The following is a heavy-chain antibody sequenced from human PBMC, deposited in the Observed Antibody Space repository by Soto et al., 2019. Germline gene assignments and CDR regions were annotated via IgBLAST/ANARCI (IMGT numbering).Heavy chain of an antibody. V-gene: IGHV4-59*01. CDR1: CGFI. J-gene: IGHJ5*02. CDR3: ARAYYDTSGYSLDP. Sequence: SETLSLTCTVSCGFIWGWIRQSPDKGLEWIGYIYNSGRYNYNPSLESRLTISIDTSKNQFSLRLASVTAADTAVYYCARAYYDTSGYSLDPWGQGTLVTVSS. CDR2: IYNSGRY. D-gene: IGHD3-22*01.